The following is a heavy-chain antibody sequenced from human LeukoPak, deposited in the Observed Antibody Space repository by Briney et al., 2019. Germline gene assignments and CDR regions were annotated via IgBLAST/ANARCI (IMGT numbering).Heavy chain of an antibody. D-gene: IGHD6-19*01. V-gene: IGHV1-8*03. CDR2: MNPNSGNT. CDR3: ARRAVGNSYYYSMDV. J-gene: IGHJ6*03. CDR1: GGTFSSYA. Sequence: HGASVKVSCKASGGTFSSYAINWVRQVTGQGLEWMGWMNPNSGNTGYAQKFQGRVTITRNTSISTAFMELSSLRSEDTAVYYCARRAVGNSYYYSMDVWGKGTTVTVSS.